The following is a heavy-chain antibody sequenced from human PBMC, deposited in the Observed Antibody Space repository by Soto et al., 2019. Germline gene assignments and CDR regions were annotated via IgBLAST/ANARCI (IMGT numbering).Heavy chain of an antibody. CDR1: GASFTSNDW. Sequence: SETLSLTCAVSGASFTSNDWWTWVRQPPGRGLEWIGEIYRTGSTNYNPSLKSRVTISLDKSENQFSLKVTSLTAADTAVYYCASRDPGTSVDCWGQGTLVTVSS. J-gene: IGHJ4*02. D-gene: IGHD1-7*01. CDR2: IYRTGST. CDR3: ASRDPGTSVDC. V-gene: IGHV4-4*02.